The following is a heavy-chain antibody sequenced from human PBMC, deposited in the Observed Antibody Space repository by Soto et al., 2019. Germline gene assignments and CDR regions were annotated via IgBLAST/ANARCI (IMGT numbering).Heavy chain of an antibody. CDR2: LLRSGSTT. V-gene: IGHV3-23*01. CDR3: AKEAVSGDGVWLLDS. CDR1: GFTFSNYA. J-gene: IGHJ5*02. D-gene: IGHD4-17*01. Sequence: GSLRLSCAASGFTFSNYAMTWARQAPGKGLEWVSSLLRSGSTTYYANSVKGRFTISSDNSANSLYLQMDSLRAEDTAVYYCAKEAVSGDGVWLLDSWGQGTVVTVPS.